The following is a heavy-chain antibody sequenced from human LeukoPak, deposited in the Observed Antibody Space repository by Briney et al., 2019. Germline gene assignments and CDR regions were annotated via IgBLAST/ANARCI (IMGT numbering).Heavy chain of an antibody. D-gene: IGHD6-13*01. CDR1: GYSFTRYW. V-gene: IGHV5-51*01. J-gene: IGHJ5*02. CDR3: AASTAADNCFDP. CDR2: IYPGDSDT. Sequence: GESLKISCKGSGYSFTRYWIGWVRRMPGKGLECMGIIYPGDSDTRYSPSFQGQVTISADKSISTAYLQWSSLKASDTAMYYCAASTAADNCFDPWGQGTLVTVSX.